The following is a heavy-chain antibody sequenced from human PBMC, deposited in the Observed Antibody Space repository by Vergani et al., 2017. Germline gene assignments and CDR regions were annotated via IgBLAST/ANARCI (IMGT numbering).Heavy chain of an antibody. CDR2: ISGSGGST. CDR3: ASRRVVTTYYFDY. CDR1: GFTFTAHG. V-gene: IGHV3-23*01. J-gene: IGHJ4*02. Sequence: EVQLLESGGGSAQPGESLRLSCVASGFTFTAHGLNWVRQAPGKGLEWVSGISGSGGSTYYADSVKGRFTISRDNSKNTLYLQMNSLRAEDTAVYYCASRRVVTTYYFDYWGQGTLVTVSS. D-gene: IGHD3-3*01.